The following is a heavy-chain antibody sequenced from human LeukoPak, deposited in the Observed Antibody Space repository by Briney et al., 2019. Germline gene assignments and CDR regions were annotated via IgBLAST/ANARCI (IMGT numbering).Heavy chain of an antibody. CDR1: GDPISSYY. Sequence: SETLSLTCTVSGDPISSYYWSWIRQPPGKGLEWIGYIYYSGSTNYNPSLKSRVTISVDTSKNQFSLKLSSVAAADTAVYYCARDKFKQDDAFDIWGQGTMVTVSS. D-gene: IGHD6-13*01. CDR3: ARDKFKQDDAFDI. J-gene: IGHJ3*02. V-gene: IGHV4-59*01. CDR2: IYYSGST.